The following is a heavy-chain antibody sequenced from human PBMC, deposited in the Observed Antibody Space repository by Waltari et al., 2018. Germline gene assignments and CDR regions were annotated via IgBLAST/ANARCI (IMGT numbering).Heavy chain of an antibody. Sequence: EVQLVESGGGLVQPGGSLRLSCVASGFTFSRHWISWLRQAPGKGLEWVANINEDESETLYADSVKGRFTISRDNAKRTLHLDMNDLKVDDTAIYYCAKDAFGNTYLDLWGQGTLVTVSS. J-gene: IGHJ4*02. CDR2: INEDESET. V-gene: IGHV3-7*01. CDR3: AKDAFGNTYLDL. D-gene: IGHD3-10*01. CDR1: GFTFSRHW.